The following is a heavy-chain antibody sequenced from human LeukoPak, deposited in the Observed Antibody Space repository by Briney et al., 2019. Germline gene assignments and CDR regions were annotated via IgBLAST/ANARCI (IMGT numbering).Heavy chain of an antibody. V-gene: IGHV4-61*01. J-gene: IGHJ3*02. D-gene: IGHD6-13*01. CDR2: IYYSGST. CDR3: AREIRAAAGSDAFDI. CDR1: GGSVSSGSYY. Sequence: SETLSLTCTVSGGSVSSGSYYWSWIRRPPGKGLEWIGCIYYSGSTNYNPSLKSRVTISVDTSKNQFSLKLSSVTAADTAVYYCAREIRAAAGSDAFDIWGQGTMVTVSS.